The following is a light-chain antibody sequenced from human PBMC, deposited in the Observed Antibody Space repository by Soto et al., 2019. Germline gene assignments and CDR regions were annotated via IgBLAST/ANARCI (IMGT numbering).Light chain of an antibody. Sequence: QSVLTQPPSVSGAPGQRVTIPCTGSSSNIGAGYDVHWYQQFPGTAPKLLIYGNTNRPSGVPDRFSGSKSGTSASLAITGLQAEDEADYYCAVWDDSLNGLVFGGGTKLTVL. CDR2: GNT. V-gene: IGLV1-40*01. CDR3: AVWDDSLNGLV. J-gene: IGLJ2*01. CDR1: SSNIGAGYD.